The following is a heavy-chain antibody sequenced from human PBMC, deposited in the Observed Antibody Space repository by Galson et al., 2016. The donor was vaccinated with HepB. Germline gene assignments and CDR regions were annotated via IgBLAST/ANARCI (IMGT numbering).Heavy chain of an antibody. D-gene: IGHD5-24*01. CDR2: IDWGDDK. CDR1: GFSLSTSGMC. Sequence: PALVKPTQTLTLTRTFSGFSLSTSGMCVSWIRQPPGRALEWLALIDWGDDKYYSTSLKTRLTISKDTSKNQVVLTMTNMDPVDTATYYCARIKGRRDGYNFHNAFDIWGQGTMVTVSS. J-gene: IGHJ3*02. V-gene: IGHV2-70*01. CDR3: ARIKGRRDGYNFHNAFDI.